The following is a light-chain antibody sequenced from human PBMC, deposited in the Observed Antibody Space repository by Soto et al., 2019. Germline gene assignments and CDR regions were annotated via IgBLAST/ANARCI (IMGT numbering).Light chain of an antibody. CDR3: AVWDGSLNGAV. CDR2: NND. CDR1: GSNIGSNS. V-gene: IGLV1-44*01. J-gene: IGLJ7*01. Sequence: QSVLTQPPSASGTPGHRVPISCSGSGSNIGSNSVNWYQQLPGTAPKLLIYNNDHRPSGVPDRFSGSKSGTSASLAISGLQSEDEADYYWAVWDGSLNGAVFGGGTQLTVL.